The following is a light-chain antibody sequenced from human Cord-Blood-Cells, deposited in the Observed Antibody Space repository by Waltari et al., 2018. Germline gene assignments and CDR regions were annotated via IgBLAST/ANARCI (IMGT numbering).Light chain of an antibody. V-gene: IGLV3-27*01. Sequence: SYELTQPSSVSVSPGQTARITCSGDVLAKKYARWFQQKPGQAPVLVIYKDGGRPSGIPERFSGSSSGTTVTLTISGAQVEDETDYYCYSAADNNRVFGGGTKLTVL. CDR2: KDG. CDR3: YSAADNNRV. J-gene: IGLJ3*02. CDR1: VLAKKY.